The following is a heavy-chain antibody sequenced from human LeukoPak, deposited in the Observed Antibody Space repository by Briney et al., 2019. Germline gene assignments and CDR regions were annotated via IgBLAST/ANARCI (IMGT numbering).Heavy chain of an antibody. D-gene: IGHD1-14*01. V-gene: IGHV1-18*01. J-gene: IGHJ6*02. CDR2: ISAYNGNT. CDR1: GYTFTSYG. CDR3: AREWYITGTTDGMDV. Sequence: ASVKVSCKASGYTFTSYGISWVRQAPEQGLEWMGWISAYNGNTNYAQKLQGRVTMTTDTSTSTAYMELRSLRSDDTAVYYCAREWYITGTTDGMDVWGQGTTVTVSS.